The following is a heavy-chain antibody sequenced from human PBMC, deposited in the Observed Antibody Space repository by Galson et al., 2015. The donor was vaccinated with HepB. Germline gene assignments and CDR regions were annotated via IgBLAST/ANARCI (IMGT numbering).Heavy chain of an antibody. CDR3: ARDSSHGMDV. V-gene: IGHV3-48*03. CDR1: GFTFRSYE. J-gene: IGHJ6*02. CDR2: ISSSGDRI. D-gene: IGHD2-15*01. Sequence: SLRLSCAASGFTFRSYEMNWVRQAPGKGLEWVSYISSSGDRISYADSVKGRFTISRDNAKNSLYLQMNSLRAEDTAVYYCARDSSHGMDVWGQGTTVTVSS.